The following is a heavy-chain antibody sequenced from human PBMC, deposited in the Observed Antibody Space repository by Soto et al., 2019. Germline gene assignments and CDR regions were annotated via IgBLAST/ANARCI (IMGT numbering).Heavy chain of an antibody. V-gene: IGHV1-8*01. D-gene: IGHD3-3*01. J-gene: IGHJ6*02. CDR1: VYTFTSYD. CDR2: MNPNSGNT. Sequence: ASVKVSCKASVYTFTSYDINWLRQATVQGLDWMGWMNPNSGNTGYAQKFQGRVTMTRNTSISTAYMELSSLRSEDTAVYYCARFTYYDFWSGPTTYGMDVWGQGTTVTVSS. CDR3: ARFTYYDFWSGPTTYGMDV.